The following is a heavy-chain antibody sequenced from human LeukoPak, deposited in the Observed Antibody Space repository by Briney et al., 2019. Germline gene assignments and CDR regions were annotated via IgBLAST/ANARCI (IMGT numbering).Heavy chain of an antibody. CDR3: ASSIFGVVIDY. Sequence: LRLSCAVSGFTVSSNYMSWVRQAPGKGLEWIGRIYTSGSTNYNPSLKSRVTISVDTSKNQFSLKLSSVTAADTAVYYCASSIFGVVIDYWGQGTLVTVSS. D-gene: IGHD3-3*01. V-gene: IGHV4-4*08. CDR2: IYTSGST. J-gene: IGHJ4*02. CDR1: GFTVSSNY.